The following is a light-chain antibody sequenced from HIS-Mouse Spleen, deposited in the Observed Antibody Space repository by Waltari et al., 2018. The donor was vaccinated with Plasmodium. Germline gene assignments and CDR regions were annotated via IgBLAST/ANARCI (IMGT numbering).Light chain of an antibody. J-gene: IGKJ1*01. CDR3: QQYGSSSWT. Sequence: EIVLTQSPGTLSLSPGERATLSCRASQSVSSSYLAWYQQKPGQAPRLLIYGASSRATGIPDRVSGSGSGTDFTLTISRLEPEDCAVYYCQQYGSSSWTFGQGTKVEIK. CDR2: GAS. CDR1: QSVSSSY. V-gene: IGKV3-20*01.